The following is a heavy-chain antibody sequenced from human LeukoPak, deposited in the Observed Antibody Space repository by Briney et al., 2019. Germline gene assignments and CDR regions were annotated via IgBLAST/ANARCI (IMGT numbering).Heavy chain of an antibody. CDR3: ARHQTGTTDY. V-gene: IGHV4-39*01. Sequence: SETLSLTCTVSGGSISSSSYYWGWIRQPPGKGLEWVGSIYYSGSTYYNPSLKSRVTISVDTSKNQFSLKLSSVTAADTAVYYCARHQTGTTDYWGQGTLVTVSS. CDR1: GGSISSSSYY. D-gene: IGHD1-7*01. J-gene: IGHJ4*02. CDR2: IYYSGST.